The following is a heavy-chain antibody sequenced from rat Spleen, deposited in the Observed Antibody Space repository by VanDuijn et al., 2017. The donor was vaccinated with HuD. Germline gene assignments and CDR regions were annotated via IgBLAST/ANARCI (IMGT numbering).Heavy chain of an antibody. Sequence: EVQLVESGGGLVQPGRSLKLSCAASGLTLSNFAMAWVRQAPTKGLEWVATISLDGSSTYYRDSVKGRFTISRDNARNTLYLQMDSLRSEDTATYYCARLPGYNEIGALGWFAYWGQGTLVTVSS. CDR1: GLTLSNFA. CDR2: ISLDGSST. J-gene: IGHJ3*01. D-gene: IGHD1-4*01. CDR3: ARLPGYNEIGALGWFAY. V-gene: IGHV5-29*01.